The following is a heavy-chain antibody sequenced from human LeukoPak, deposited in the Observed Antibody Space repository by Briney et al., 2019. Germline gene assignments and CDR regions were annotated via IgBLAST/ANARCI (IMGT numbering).Heavy chain of an antibody. CDR2: ITSSSTYI. V-gene: IGHV3-21*01. D-gene: IGHD3-22*01. J-gene: IGHJ4*02. CDR1: GFTFSSYS. CDR3: ARDGSGYSDPVDY. Sequence: GGSLRLSCAASGFTFSSYSMNWVRQAPGKGLEWVSSITSSSTYIYYADSVKGRFTISRDNAKNSLYVQMNSLRAEDTAVYYCARDGSGYSDPVDYWGQGTLVTVSS.